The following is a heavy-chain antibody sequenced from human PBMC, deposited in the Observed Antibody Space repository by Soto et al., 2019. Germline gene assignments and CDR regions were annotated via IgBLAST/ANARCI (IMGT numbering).Heavy chain of an antibody. J-gene: IGHJ2*01. Sequence: PPGKGLEWIGYIYYSGSTNYNPSLKSRVTISVDTSKNQFSLRLSSVTAADTAVYFCARFFFQAEDGIRVTVPVSAFLLNRSSDL. D-gene: IGHD3-16*02. CDR3: ARFFFQAEDGIRVTVPVSAFLLNRSSDL. V-gene: IGHV4-59*08. CDR2: IYYSGST.